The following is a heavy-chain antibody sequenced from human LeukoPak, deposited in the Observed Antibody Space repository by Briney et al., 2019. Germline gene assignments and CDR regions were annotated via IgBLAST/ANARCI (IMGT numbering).Heavy chain of an antibody. V-gene: IGHV3-74*01. D-gene: IGHD3-16*01. J-gene: IGHJ4*02. CDR2: INPAGSVT. CDR1: GFTISSYW. CDR3: SRDFVGAEDY. Sequence: PGGSLRLSCSASGFTISSYWMHWVRQAPGKGLVWVSRINPAGSVTNHADSVRGRFTISRDTATNTLYLEMNSLRAEDTAVYYYSRDFVGAEDYWGQGTLVTVSS.